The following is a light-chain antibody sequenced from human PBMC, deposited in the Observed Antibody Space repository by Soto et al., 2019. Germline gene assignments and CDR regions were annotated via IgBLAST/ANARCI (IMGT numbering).Light chain of an antibody. CDR2: DVD. V-gene: IGLV2-14*01. CDR1: NNDVGGFNF. J-gene: IGLJ2*01. CDR3: SSYTSRSTVI. Sequence: QAVLTQPASVSGSPGQSITISCTGTNNDVGGFNFVSWYQQRPGKVPKLLIYDVDDRPSGVSNRFSGSRSANTASLTISGLQAEDEADYYCSSYTSRSTVIFGGGTKVT.